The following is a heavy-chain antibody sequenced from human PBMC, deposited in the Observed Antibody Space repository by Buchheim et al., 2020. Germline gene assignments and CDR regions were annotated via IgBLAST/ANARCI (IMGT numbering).Heavy chain of an antibody. D-gene: IGHD3-9*01. V-gene: IGHV3-7*04. J-gene: IGHJ4*02. CDR2: IKEDGSEK. CDR1: GFSLSSYW. Sequence: EVQLVESGGGLVQPGGSLRLSCAASGFSLSSYWMTWVRQAPGKGLEWVANIKEDGSEKNYVDSVKGRFTISRDNAQHSLYLQMNSLRAEDTAVYYCARGGMLTHDYWGQGTL. CDR3: ARGGMLTHDY.